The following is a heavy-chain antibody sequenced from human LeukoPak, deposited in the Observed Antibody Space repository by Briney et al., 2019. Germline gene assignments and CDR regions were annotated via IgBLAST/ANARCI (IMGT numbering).Heavy chain of an antibody. CDR2: INPNSGGT. D-gene: IGHD4-23*01. CDR3: ARDHLPSTTVVTLGY. J-gene: IGHJ4*02. V-gene: IGHV1-2*02. CDR1: GYTFTGYY. Sequence: GASVKVSCKASGYTFTGYYMHWVRQAPGQGLEWMGWINPNSGGTNYAQKFQGRVTMTRDTSTSTVYMELSSLRSEDTAVYYCARDHLPSTTVVTLGYWGQGTLVTVSS.